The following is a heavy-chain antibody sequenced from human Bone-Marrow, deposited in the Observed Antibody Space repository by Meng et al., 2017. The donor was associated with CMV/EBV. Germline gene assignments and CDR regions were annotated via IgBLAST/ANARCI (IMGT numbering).Heavy chain of an antibody. Sequence: ASVKVSCKASGYTFTSYGISWVRQAPGQGLEWMGWISAYNGNTNYAQKLQGRVTITTDTSTSTAYMELRSLRSDDTAVYYCARGLCKKVAGHKPFDYWGQGTPVTVSS. V-gene: IGHV1-18*01. D-gene: IGHD6-19*01. CDR2: ISAYNGNT. J-gene: IGHJ4*02. CDR3: ARGLCKKVAGHKPFDY. CDR1: GYTFTSYG.